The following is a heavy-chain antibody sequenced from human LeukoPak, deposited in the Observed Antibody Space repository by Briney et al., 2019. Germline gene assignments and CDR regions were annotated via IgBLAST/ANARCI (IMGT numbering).Heavy chain of an antibody. CDR3: ARSDDFLHAFDI. V-gene: IGHV1-69*13. D-gene: IGHD3-3*01. CDR1: GGTFSSYA. Sequence: ASVKVSCKASGGTFSSYAISWVRQAPGQGLEWMGGIIPIFGTANYAQKLQGRVTITADESTSTAYMELSSLRSEDTAVYYCARSDDFLHAFDIWGQGTMVTVSS. CDR2: IIPIFGTA. J-gene: IGHJ3*02.